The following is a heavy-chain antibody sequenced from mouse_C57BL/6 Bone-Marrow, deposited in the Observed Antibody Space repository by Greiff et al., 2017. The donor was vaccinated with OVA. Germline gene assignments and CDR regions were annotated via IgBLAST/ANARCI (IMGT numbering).Heavy chain of an antibody. Sequence: VQLQQSGAELVRPGASVKLSCKASGYTFTDYYINWVKQRPGQGLEWIARIYPGSGNTYYNEKFKGKATLTAEKSSSTAYMQLSSLTSEDSAVYFCARRGHYYGSSFDYWGQGTTLTVSS. CDR3: ARRGHYYGSSFDY. D-gene: IGHD1-1*01. CDR2: IYPGSGNT. V-gene: IGHV1-76*01. J-gene: IGHJ2*01. CDR1: GYTFTDYY.